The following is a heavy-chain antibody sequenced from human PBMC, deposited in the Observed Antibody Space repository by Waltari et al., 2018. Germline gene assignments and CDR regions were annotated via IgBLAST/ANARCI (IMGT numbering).Heavy chain of an antibody. CDR3: ARDRGYCGGDCYKNLDY. J-gene: IGHJ4*02. V-gene: IGHV3-7*01. CDR1: GFTFSDYW. CDR2: IKKDGGET. D-gene: IGHD2-21*01. Sequence: EVQLVESGGGLVQPGGSLRLSCAASGFTFSDYWMTWVRQAPGEGLEWVANIKKDGGETYYVDSVKGRFTVSRGNAKNSLYLQMSSLRGEDTAVYYCARDRGYCGGDCYKNLDYWGQGTLVAVSS.